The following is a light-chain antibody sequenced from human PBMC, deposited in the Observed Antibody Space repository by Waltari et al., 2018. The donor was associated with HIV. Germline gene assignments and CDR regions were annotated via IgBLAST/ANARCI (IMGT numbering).Light chain of an antibody. CDR2: RNY. J-gene: IGLJ3*02. CDR1: TSNIETEA. CDR3: VSYDSRLDERL. V-gene: IGLV1-47*01. Sequence: QSVLTQPPSVSGTPGQTVTLSCSGSTSNIETEALYWYQQLPGTAPKLIIYRNYKRPSGVSDRFSCSKSGASASLVISGLRSEDEAHYYCVSYDSRLDERLFGGGTKLTVL.